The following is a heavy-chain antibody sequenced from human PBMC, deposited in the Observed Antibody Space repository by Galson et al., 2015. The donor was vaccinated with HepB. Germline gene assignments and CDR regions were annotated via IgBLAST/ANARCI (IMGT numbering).Heavy chain of an antibody. CDR2: ISSDGDNE. D-gene: IGHD1-26*01. CDR1: GFTFISYG. Sequence: SLRLSCAASGFTFISYGMHWVRRAPGKGLEWVAVISSDGDNEYYTDSVKGRFTISRDNSKNTLYLQMNSLRAEDTAVYYCAKDGGSYFKVDPFDLWGQGTLVTVSS. J-gene: IGHJ3*01. V-gene: IGHV3-30*18. CDR3: AKDGGSYFKVDPFDL.